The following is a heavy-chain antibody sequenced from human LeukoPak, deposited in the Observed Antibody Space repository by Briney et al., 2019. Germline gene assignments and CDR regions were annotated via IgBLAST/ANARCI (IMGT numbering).Heavy chain of an antibody. CDR2: IRNKADGYTT. CDR1: GFTFSPHY. J-gene: IGHJ4*02. Sequence: GGSLRLSCAASGFTFSPHYMDWVRQSPGQGLKWVGLIRNKADGYTTIYAASVKGRFTISRDDSKNSVYLQMDSLKTEDTAVYYCGDLGSAGTDHWGQGTLVTVSS. D-gene: IGHD3-10*01. V-gene: IGHV3-72*01. CDR3: GDLGSAGTDH.